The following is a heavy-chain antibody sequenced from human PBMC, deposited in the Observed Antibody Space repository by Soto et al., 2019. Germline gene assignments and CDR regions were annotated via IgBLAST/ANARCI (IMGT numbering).Heavy chain of an antibody. CDR1: GFTFSNAW. J-gene: IGHJ6*02. V-gene: IGHV3-15*01. D-gene: IGHD3-3*01. Sequence: PGGSLRLSCAASGFTFSNAWMSWVRQAPGKGLEWVGRIKSKTDGGTTDYAAPVKGRFTISRDDSKNTLYLQINSLKTEDTGVYYCTTLSITIFGVVLMDVWGQGTTVTVSS. CDR2: IKSKTDGGTT. CDR3: TTLSITIFGVVLMDV.